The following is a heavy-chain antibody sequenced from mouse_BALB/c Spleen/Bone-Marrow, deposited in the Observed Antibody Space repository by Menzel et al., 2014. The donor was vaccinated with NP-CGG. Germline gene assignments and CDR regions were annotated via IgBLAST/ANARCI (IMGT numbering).Heavy chain of an antibody. CDR3: ARGAMITTGYFDY. J-gene: IGHJ2*01. V-gene: IGHV3-5*02. CDR2: IYYSGTI. Sequence: EVHLVESGPGLVKPSQTVSLTCTVTGISITTGNYRWSWIRQFPGNKLEWIGYIYYSGTITYNPSLTSRTTITRDTSKNQFFLEMNPLTAEDTATYYCARGAMITTGYFDYWGQGTTLTVSS. CDR1: GISITTGNYR. D-gene: IGHD2-4*01.